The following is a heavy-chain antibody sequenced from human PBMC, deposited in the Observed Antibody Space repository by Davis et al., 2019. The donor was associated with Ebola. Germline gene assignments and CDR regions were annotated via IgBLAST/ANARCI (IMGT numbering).Heavy chain of an antibody. D-gene: IGHD4-17*01. CDR3: ASSQTTVTTLYFDL. Sequence: GGSLRPSCAASGFTFRNYTMNWVRQASGKGLEWVSSISSSGTYIFYADSLKGRFTISRDNAKDSQYLQMNSMRAEDTALYYCASSQTTVTTLYFDLWGRGTLVTVSS. V-gene: IGHV3-21*01. CDR2: ISSSGTYI. CDR1: GFTFRNYT. J-gene: IGHJ2*01.